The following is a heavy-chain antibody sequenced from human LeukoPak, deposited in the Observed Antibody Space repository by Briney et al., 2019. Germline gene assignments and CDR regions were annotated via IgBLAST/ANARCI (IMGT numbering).Heavy chain of an antibody. CDR3: ARDVPGITMIVVAPLDYYYYGMDV. V-gene: IGHV1-69*04. Sequence: SVKVSCKASGYTFTSYGISWVRQAPGQGLEWMGRIIPILGIANYAQKFQGRVTITADKSTSTAYMELSSLRSEDTAVYYCARDVPGITMIVVAPLDYYYYGMDVWGQGTTVTVSS. CDR1: GYTFTSYG. J-gene: IGHJ6*02. CDR2: IIPILGIA. D-gene: IGHD3-22*01.